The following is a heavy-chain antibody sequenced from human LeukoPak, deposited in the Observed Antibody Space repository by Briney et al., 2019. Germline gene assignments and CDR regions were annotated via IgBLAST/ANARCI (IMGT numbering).Heavy chain of an antibody. CDR3: ARGQSGVRGANVPNLMGFDP. Sequence: SQTLSLTCTVSGVSISSGSYYWSWIRQPAGKGLEWIGRIHTSGNTNYNPSLKSRVTISIDTSKNQISLILSSVTAADTAVYFCARGQSGVRGANVPNLMGFDPWGQGTLVTVSS. D-gene: IGHD3-10*01. J-gene: IGHJ5*02. CDR1: GVSISSGSYY. CDR2: IHTSGNT. V-gene: IGHV4-61*02.